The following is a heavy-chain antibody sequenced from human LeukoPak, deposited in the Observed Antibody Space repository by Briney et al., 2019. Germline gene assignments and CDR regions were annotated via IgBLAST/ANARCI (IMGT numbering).Heavy chain of an antibody. J-gene: IGHJ4*01. D-gene: IGHD1/OR15-1a*01. CDR1: GFTFSSHW. CDR3: ARNNWGIDY. Sequence: GGSLRLSCVAPGFTFSSHWMHWVRQVPGKGLVWVSRIDYEGGTTDYADSVEGRFTISRDNARNTLYLRMNSLRAEDTAIYYCARNNWGIDYWGLGTLVTVSS. V-gene: IGHV3-74*01. CDR2: IDYEGGTT.